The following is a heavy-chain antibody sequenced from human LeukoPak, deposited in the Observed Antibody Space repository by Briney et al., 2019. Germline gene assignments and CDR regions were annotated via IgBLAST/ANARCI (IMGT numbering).Heavy chain of an antibody. Sequence: GASVKVSCKASGGTFSSYAISWVRQAPGQGLEWMGWINTNTGNPTYAQGFTGRFVFSLDTSVTTTYLQISSLKAEDTAVYYCARSSWVQQSSDFWGQGTLVTASS. J-gene: IGHJ4*02. CDR1: GGTFSSYA. CDR2: INTNTGNP. D-gene: IGHD6-13*01. CDR3: ARSSWVQQSSDF. V-gene: IGHV7-4-1*02.